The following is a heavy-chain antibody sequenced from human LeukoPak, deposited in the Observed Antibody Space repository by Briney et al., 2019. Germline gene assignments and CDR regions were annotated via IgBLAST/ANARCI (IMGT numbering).Heavy chain of an antibody. J-gene: IGHJ4*02. D-gene: IGHD3-10*01. Sequence: GGSLRLSCAASGFTFNDYYMCWIRQAPGKGLEWVSYISRSGTTIYYADSVKGRFPISKDNAKNSLFLQMNSLRAEDTAVYYCARDRIYYGSGSRFDYWGQGTLVAVSS. CDR2: ISRSGTTI. CDR3: ARDRIYYGSGSRFDY. CDR1: GFTFNDYY. V-gene: IGHV3-11*04.